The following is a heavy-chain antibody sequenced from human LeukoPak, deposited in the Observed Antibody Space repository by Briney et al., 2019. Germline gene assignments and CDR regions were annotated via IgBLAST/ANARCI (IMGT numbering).Heavy chain of an antibody. V-gene: IGHV3-7*01. CDR2: IKQDGSEK. CDR3: ARDIGPYYGDYVLGAFDI. Sequence: PGGSLRLSCAASGFTFSSYWMSWVRQAPGKGLEWVANIKQDGSEKYYVDSVKGRFPISRDNAKNSLYLQMNSLRAEDTAVYYCARDIGPYYGDYVLGAFDIWGQGTMVTVSS. D-gene: IGHD4-17*01. CDR1: GFTFSSYW. J-gene: IGHJ3*02.